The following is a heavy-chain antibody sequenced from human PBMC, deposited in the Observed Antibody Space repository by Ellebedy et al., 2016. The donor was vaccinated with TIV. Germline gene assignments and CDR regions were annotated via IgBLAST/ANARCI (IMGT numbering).Heavy chain of an antibody. V-gene: IGHV3-33*01. D-gene: IGHD4-17*01. CDR3: ARGENDYGDYVGLFE. J-gene: IGHJ4*02. CDR1: GFTFSSFG. CDR2: IWSDGNIK. Sequence: GGSLRLXCATSGFTFSSFGMHWVRQAPGKGLEWVALIWSDGNIKYHGDSVKGRFTISRDNSKNMLYLQINSLRAEDTAIYYCARGENDYGDYVGLFEWGQGTLVTVSS.